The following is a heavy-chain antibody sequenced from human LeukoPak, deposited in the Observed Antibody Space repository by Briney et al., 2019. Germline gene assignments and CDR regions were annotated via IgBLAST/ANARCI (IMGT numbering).Heavy chain of an antibody. CDR2: ISGGGGTT. D-gene: IGHD2-15*01. CDR1: GFTFSSYA. Sequence: GGSLRLSCAASGFTFSSYAMSWVRQAPGMGLEWVSVISGGGGTTFYADSVKGRFTISRDNSKNTVYLQMNSLRAEDAAVYYCAKRDCSGGSCYSPLDYWGQGTLVTVSS. CDR3: AKRDCSGGSCYSPLDY. J-gene: IGHJ4*02. V-gene: IGHV3-23*01.